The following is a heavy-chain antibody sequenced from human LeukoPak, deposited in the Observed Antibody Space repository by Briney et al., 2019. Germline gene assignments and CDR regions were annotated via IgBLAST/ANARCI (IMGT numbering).Heavy chain of an antibody. V-gene: IGHV4-34*01. CDR2: INHSGST. Sequence: SETLSLTCAVYGGSFSGYYWSWIRQPPGKGLEWIGEINHSGSTNYNPSLKSRVTISVDTSKNQFSLKLSSVTAADTAVYYCAIPSILSGNCAQGTLVTVSS. D-gene: IGHD1-20*01. CDR3: AIPSILSGN. CDR1: GGSFSGYY. J-gene: IGHJ4*02.